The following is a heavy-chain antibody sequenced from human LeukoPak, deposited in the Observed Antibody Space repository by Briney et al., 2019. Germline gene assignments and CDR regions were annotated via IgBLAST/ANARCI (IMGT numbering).Heavy chain of an antibody. D-gene: IGHD3-22*01. V-gene: IGHV3-43*02. J-gene: IGHJ4*02. CDR3: ARLGDSSGYWASEAQGY. CDR2: ISGDGSVT. Sequence: PGGSLRLSCAASGFTFTDYPMHWVRQAPGKGLEWVSLISGDGSVTYYADSVKGRFTISRDNGKKSLYLQMNSLRDEDTAVYYCARLGDSSGYWASEAQGYWGQGTLVTVSS. CDR1: GFTFTDYP.